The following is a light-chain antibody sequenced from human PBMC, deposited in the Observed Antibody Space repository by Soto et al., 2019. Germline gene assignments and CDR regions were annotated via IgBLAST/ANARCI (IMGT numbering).Light chain of an antibody. CDR2: AVS. J-gene: IGLJ1*01. CDR3: SSYSSGSTSYV. V-gene: IGLV2-14*01. Sequence: QSVLTQPASVSGSPGQSITISCTGTSNDIGGYSYVSWYQQQPGKAPKLIVYAVSNRPSGVSSRFSGSKSANTASLTISGLQAEDEADYYCSSYSSGSTSYVFCTGTKLTVL. CDR1: SNDIGGYSY.